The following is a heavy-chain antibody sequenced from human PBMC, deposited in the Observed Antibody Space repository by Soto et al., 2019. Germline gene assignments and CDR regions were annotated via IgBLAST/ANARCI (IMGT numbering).Heavy chain of an antibody. V-gene: IGHV3-30-3*01. CDR1: GFTFSSYA. D-gene: IGHD6-13*01. J-gene: IGHJ6*02. Sequence: GGSLRLSCAASGFTFSSYAMHWVRQAPGKGLEWVAVISYDGSNKYYADSVKGRFTISRDNSKNTLYLQMNSLRAEDTAVYYCARDLNSAAAAGTTPLYYYYCGMDVWGQGTTVTVSS. CDR2: ISYDGSNK. CDR3: ARDLNSAAAAGTTPLYYYYCGMDV.